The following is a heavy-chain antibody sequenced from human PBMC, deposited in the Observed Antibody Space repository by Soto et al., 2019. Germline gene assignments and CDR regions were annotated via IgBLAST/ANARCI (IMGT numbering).Heavy chain of an antibody. CDR2: IYYTGRT. J-gene: IGHJ4*02. V-gene: IGHV4-61*03. CDR3: ARDYDYFGY. CDR1: GASVNSGSYY. Sequence: QVQLRESGPGLVKPSETLSLTCSVSGASVNSGSYYWSWIRQPPGKGLEWIGYIYYTGRTDYNPSLKSRVTISVNKAKNRFSLELSSVTPADTAVYYCARDYDYFGYWGQGTLVTVSS. D-gene: IGHD3-16*01.